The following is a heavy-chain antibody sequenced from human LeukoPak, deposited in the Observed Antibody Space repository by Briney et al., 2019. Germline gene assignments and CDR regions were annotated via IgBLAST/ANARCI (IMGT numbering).Heavy chain of an antibody. D-gene: IGHD3-9*01. CDR2: VCTRGST. CDR3: ARGTFQILSGYWYYYGMDV. J-gene: IGHJ6*02. Sequence: SETLSLTCTVSGDSITSYCWSWIRQPAGKGLEWIGRVCTRGSTYYNPSLESRVAMSLDTSKTQFSLKLNSVTAADTAVYYCARGTFQILSGYWYYYGMDVWGRGTTVTVSS. CDR1: GDSITSYC. V-gene: IGHV4-4*07.